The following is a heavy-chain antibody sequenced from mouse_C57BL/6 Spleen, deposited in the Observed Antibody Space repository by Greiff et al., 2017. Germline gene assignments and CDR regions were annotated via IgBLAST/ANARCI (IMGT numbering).Heavy chain of an antibody. CDR1: GYTFTSYW. J-gene: IGHJ1*03. D-gene: IGHD2-1*01. CDR3: ARAGGNYWYFDV. V-gene: IGHV1-53*01. CDR2: INPSNGGT. Sequence: VQLQQSGTELVKPGASVKLSCKASGYTFTSYWMPWVKQRPGQGLEWIGNINPSNGGTNYNEKFKSKATLTVDTSSSTAYMQLSSLTSEDSAVXYCARAGGNYWYFDVWGTGTTVTVSS.